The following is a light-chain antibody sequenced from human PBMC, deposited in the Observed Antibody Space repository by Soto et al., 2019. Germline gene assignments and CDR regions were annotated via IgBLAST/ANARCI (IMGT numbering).Light chain of an antibody. CDR1: QSISSW. CDR2: KAS. V-gene: IGKV1-5*03. Sequence: DIQMTQSPSTLSASVGDRVTITCRASQSISSWLAWYQQKPGKAPKLLIYKASSLESGVPSRFSGSGSGTEFNLTISSLQPDDFATYYCQQYNSYPWTFGQGTTVEIK. J-gene: IGKJ1*01. CDR3: QQYNSYPWT.